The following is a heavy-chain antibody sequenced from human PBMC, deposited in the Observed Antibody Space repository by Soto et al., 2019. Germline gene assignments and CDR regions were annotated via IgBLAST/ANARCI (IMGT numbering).Heavy chain of an antibody. CDR1: GGSISSYY. D-gene: IGHD3-9*01. V-gene: IGHV4-59*08. Sequence: SETLSLTCTVSGGSISSYYWSWIRQPPGKGLEWIGYIYYSGSTNYNPSLKSRITISVDTSKNQFSLKVNSVTAADTAVYYCARAPYYDILTRMRWSYYFDSWGQGTLVTVSS. J-gene: IGHJ4*02. CDR3: ARAPYYDILTRMRWSYYFDS. CDR2: IYYSGST.